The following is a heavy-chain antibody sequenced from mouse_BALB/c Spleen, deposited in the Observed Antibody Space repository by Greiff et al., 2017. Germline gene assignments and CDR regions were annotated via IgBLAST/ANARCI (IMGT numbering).Heavy chain of an antibody. CDR1: GFAFSSYD. CDR3: ARGYGAMDY. CDR2: ISSGGGST. Sequence: EVKLVESGGGLVKPGGSLKLSCAASGFAFSSYDMSWVRQTPEKRLEWVAYISSGGGSTYYPDTVKGRITISRDNAKNTLYLQMSSLKSEDTAMYYCARGYGAMDYWGQGTSVTVSS. D-gene: IGHD2-14*01. J-gene: IGHJ4*01. V-gene: IGHV5-12-1*01.